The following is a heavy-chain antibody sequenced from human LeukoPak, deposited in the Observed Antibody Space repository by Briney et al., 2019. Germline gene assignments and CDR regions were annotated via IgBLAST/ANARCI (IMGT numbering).Heavy chain of an antibody. V-gene: IGHV4-34*01. J-gene: IGHJ4*02. CDR3: ARARITIFGVVTYYFAY. D-gene: IGHD3-3*01. CDR1: GGSFSGYY. Sequence: SETLSLTCAVYGGSFSGYYWSWIRQPPGKGLEWIGQINHSGSTNYNPSLKSRVTISVDTSKNQFSLKLSSVTAADTAVYYCARARITIFGVVTYYFAYWGEGTLVTVSS. CDR2: INHSGST.